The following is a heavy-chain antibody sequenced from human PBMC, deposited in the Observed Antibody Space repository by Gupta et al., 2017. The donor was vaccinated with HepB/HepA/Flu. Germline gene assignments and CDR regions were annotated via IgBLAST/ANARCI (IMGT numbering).Heavy chain of an antibody. V-gene: IGHV1-18*01. CDR2: ISAYNGNT. CDR3: ARDIRDDVWGSYRENFDY. CDR1: GYTFTSYG. J-gene: IGHJ4*02. D-gene: IGHD3-16*02. Sequence: QVQLVQSGAEVKKPGASVKVSCKASGYTFTSYGISWVRQAPGQGLEWMGWISAYNGNTNYAQKLQGRVTMTTDTSTSTAYMELRSLRSDDTAVYYCARDIRDDVWGSYRENFDYWGQGTLVTVSS.